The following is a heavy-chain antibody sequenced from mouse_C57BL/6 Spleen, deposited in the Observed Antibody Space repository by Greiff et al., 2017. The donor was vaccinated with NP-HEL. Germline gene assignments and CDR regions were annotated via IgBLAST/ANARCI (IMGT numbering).Heavy chain of an antibody. CDR3: ARSLYDYDAAMDY. CDR2: IHPNSGST. CDR1: GYTFTSYW. J-gene: IGHJ4*01. D-gene: IGHD2-4*01. Sequence: QVQLQQPGAELVKPGASVKLSCKASGYTFTSYWMPWVKQRPGQGLEWIGMIHPNSGSTNYNEKFKSKATLTVDKSSSTAYMQLSSLTSEDSAVYYWARSLYDYDAAMDYWGQGTSVTVSS. V-gene: IGHV1-64*01.